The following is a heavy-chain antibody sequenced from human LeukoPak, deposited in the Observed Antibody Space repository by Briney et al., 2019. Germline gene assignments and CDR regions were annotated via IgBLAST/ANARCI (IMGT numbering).Heavy chain of an antibody. J-gene: IGHJ6*03. D-gene: IGHD6-13*01. V-gene: IGHV1-2*02. CDR3: ARDGVDSSSWYDFYYYYYYMDV. CDR2: INPNSGGT. CDR1: GYTFTSYD. Sequence: ASVKVSCKASGYTFTSYDINWVRQAPGQGLEWMGWINPNSGGTNYAQKFQGRVTMTSDTSISTAYMELSRLRSDDTAVYYCARDGVDSSSWYDFYYYYYYMDVWGKGTTVTISS.